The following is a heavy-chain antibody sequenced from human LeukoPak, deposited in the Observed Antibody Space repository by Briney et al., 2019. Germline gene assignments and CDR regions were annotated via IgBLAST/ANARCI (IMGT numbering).Heavy chain of an antibody. CDR2: IYYTGST. V-gene: IGHV4-59*01. D-gene: IGHD3-22*01. CDR3: ARVKPSYYYDSSGYSFDY. Sequence: SETLSLTCTLSGGSISTYYWSWVRQPPGKGLEWIGYIYYTGSTDYNPSLKSRVTMSVDTSKNQFSPKLSSVTAADTAVYYCARVKPSYYYDSSGYSFDYWGQGTLVTVSS. CDR1: GGSISTYY. J-gene: IGHJ4*02.